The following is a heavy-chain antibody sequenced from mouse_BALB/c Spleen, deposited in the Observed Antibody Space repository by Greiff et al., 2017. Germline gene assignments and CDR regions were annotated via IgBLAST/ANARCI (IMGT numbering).Heavy chain of an antibody. CDR2: IDPSDSET. V-gene: IGHV1-69*02. CDR1: GYTFTSYW. CDR3: ARSLFAY. J-gene: IGHJ3*01. Sequence: VQLQQPGAELVKPGAPVKLSCKASGYTFTSYWMNWVKQRPGRGLEWIGRIDPSDSETHYNQKFKDKATLTVDKSSSTAYIQLSSLTSEDSAVYYCARSLFAYWGQGTLVTVSA.